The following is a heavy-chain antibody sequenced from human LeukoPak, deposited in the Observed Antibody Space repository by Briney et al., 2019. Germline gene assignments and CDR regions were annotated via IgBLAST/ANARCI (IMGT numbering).Heavy chain of an antibody. CDR1: ALSRSTNY. J-gene: IGHJ4*02. V-gene: IGHV3-66*02. Sequence: SMILCGAAPALSRSTNYMSWVRLAPRKVMETVSLLHRDRTTHYPEAVKGRFTISKDNYKNTLYLQMNSLRVEDTAVYYCAGRRKEAAAYKHWGQGTLVTVSS. D-gene: IGHD6-13*01. CDR2: LHRDRTT. CDR3: AGRRKEAAAYKH.